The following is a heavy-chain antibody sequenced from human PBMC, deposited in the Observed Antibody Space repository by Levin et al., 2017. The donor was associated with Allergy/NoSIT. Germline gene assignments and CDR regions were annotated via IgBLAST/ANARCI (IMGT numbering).Heavy chain of an antibody. Sequence: GGSLRLSCKGSGYSFTSYWIGWVRQMPGKGLEWMGIIYPGDSDTRYSPSFQGQVTISADKSISTAYLQWSSLKASDTAMYYCASLSSYQLLADYWGQGTLVTVSS. J-gene: IGHJ4*02. CDR3: ASLSSYQLLADY. CDR1: GYSFTSYW. D-gene: IGHD2-2*01. CDR2: IYPGDSDT. V-gene: IGHV5-51*01.